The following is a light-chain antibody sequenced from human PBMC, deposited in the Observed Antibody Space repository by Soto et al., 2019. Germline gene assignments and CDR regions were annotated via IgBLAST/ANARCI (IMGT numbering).Light chain of an antibody. J-gene: IGKJ4*01. V-gene: IGKV3-11*01. CDR1: QSVRSY. Sequence: EIVLTQSPATLSLSPGEIATLSCRASQSVRSYLAWYQQKIGQAPRLLIYDASNRATGIPARFSGSGSGTDFTLTISSLEPEDFAVYYCQQRSNWPLTFGGGTKVEIK. CDR3: QQRSNWPLT. CDR2: DAS.